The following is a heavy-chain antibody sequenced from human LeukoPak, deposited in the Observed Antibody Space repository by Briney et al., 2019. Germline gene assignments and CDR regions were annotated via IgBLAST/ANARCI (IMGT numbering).Heavy chain of an antibody. Sequence: GGSLRLSCAASGFTFSSYGMDWVRRAPGKGLEGVSYIGSSGGSRYYADSVKGRFTSSRDNAKNSLYLQMNSLRVEDTAVYYCARDDGDAFDIWGQGTVVSVSS. V-gene: IGHV3-48*03. CDR1: GFTFSSYG. CDR2: IGSSGGSR. J-gene: IGHJ3*02. CDR3: ARDDGDAFDI. D-gene: IGHD5-24*01.